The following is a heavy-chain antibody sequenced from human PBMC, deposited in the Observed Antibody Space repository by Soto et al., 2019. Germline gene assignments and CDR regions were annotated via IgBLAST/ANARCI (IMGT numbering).Heavy chain of an antibody. CDR2: IYYSGST. D-gene: IGHD6-6*01. CDR1: GGSISDFY. CDR3: ARVGGLAARTFDY. Sequence: SETLSLTCTVSGGSISDFYWSWIRQPPGKGLEWIGYIYYSGSTNYNPSLKSRVTISVDTSKNQFSLNLGPMSPADTAVYYCARVGGLAARTFDYWGPGTLVTVSS. V-gene: IGHV4-59*01. J-gene: IGHJ4*02.